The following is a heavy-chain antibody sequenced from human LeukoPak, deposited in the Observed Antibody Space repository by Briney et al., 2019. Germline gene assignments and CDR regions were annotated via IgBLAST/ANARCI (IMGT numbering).Heavy chain of an antibody. CDR1: GGSFSGYY. J-gene: IGHJ4*02. CDR3: AREYDYVWGSYRLPYYFDY. Sequence: PSETLSPTCAVYGGSFSGYYWSWIRQPPGKGLEWIGEINHSGSTNYNPSLKSRVTISVDTSKNQFSLKLSSVTAADTAVYYCAREYDYVWGSYRLPYYFDYWGQGTLVTVSS. CDR2: INHSGST. V-gene: IGHV4-34*01. D-gene: IGHD3-16*02.